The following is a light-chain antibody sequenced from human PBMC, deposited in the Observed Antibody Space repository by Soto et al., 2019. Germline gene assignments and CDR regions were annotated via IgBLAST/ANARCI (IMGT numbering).Light chain of an antibody. CDR3: QQYNNWLLIT. V-gene: IGKV3-15*01. CDR2: AAS. J-gene: IGKJ5*01. CDR1: QSIAGN. Sequence: EIVMTQSPGPLSVSPGERATLSCRASQSIAGNLAWYQQKPGQAPRLLIYAASTRATGVPARFSGSGSGSEFTLTISSLQSEDFAVYYCQQYNNWLLITFGQGTRLEIK.